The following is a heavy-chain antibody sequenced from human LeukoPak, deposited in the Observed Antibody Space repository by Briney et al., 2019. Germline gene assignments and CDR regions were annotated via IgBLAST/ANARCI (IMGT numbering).Heavy chain of an antibody. CDR3: AKDVLQAFDI. Sequence: TGGSLRLSCAASGCTFSSYTMSWVRQAPGKGLEWVSAISGSGGNTYYADSVKGRFTISRDNSKNTLYLQVNSLRAEDTAVYYCAKDVLQAFDIWGQGTMVTVSS. CDR2: ISGSGGNT. J-gene: IGHJ3*02. D-gene: IGHD2-8*02. CDR1: GCTFSSYT. V-gene: IGHV3-23*01.